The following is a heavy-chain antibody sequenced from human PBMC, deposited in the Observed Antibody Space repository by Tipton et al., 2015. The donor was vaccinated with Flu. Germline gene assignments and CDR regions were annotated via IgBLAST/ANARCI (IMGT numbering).Heavy chain of an antibody. CDR2: IKQGGSEE. CDR3: AKWGASYYYDGSGHYGMDV. D-gene: IGHD3-22*01. J-gene: IGHJ6*02. Sequence: GSLRLSCAASGFRFTNYWMSWVRQAPGKGLESVAHIKQGGSEEYYVDSVRGRFTISRDNAKNSLYLQMNSLRAEDTALYYCAKWGASYYYDGSGHYGMDVWGQGTTVTVSS. V-gene: IGHV3-7*03. CDR1: GFRFTNYW.